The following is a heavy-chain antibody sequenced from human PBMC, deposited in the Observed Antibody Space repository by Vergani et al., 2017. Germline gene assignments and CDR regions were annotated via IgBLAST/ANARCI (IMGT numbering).Heavy chain of an antibody. CDR2: ISAQTGNT. D-gene: IGHD1-14*01. Sequence: QIQLVQSGAEVKQPGASVKVSCKASGYTFVNYGISWVRQAPGQGLEWVGLISAQTGNTKSAQKLQGRVTMTTDTSTTTAYMELRSLRSDDTAVYYCARDKLEYNSPRWNYWGQGSLVIVSS. V-gene: IGHV1-18*01. CDR1: GYTFVNYG. CDR3: ARDKLEYNSPRWNY. J-gene: IGHJ4*02.